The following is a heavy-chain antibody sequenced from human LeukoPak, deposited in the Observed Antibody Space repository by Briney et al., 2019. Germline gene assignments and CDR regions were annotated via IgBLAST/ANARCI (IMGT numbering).Heavy chain of an antibody. CDR1: GFIFSNYG. CDR2: TWYDESNK. V-gene: IGHV3-33*01. J-gene: IGHJ3*02. CDR3: ARDLWCGADCYGTFDI. Sequence: GGSLRLSCAASGFIFSNYGMHWVRQAPGKGLEGVALTWYDESNKYYADSVKGRFTISRDNSKNTLYLQMNSLRAEDTAVYYCARDLWCGADCYGTFDIWGQGTMVSVSS. D-gene: IGHD2-21*02.